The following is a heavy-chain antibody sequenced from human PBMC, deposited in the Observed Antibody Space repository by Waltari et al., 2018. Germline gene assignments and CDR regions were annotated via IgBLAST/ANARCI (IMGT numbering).Heavy chain of an antibody. CDR1: GITFSDYA. V-gene: IGHV3-30*01. CDR3: TRDLWFDY. CDR2: ISYDGNNK. J-gene: IGHJ4*02. Sequence: QVQLVESGGGVVQPGRSLRLSCSALGITFSDYALYWVRQAPGKGLEWVAVISYDGNNKYYADSVKGRFTISRDNSKNTLYLQMNSLRAEDTAVYYCTRDLWFDYWGQGTLVTVSS. D-gene: IGHD2-21*01.